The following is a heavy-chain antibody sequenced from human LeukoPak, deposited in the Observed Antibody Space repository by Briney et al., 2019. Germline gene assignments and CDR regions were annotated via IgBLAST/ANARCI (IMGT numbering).Heavy chain of an antibody. CDR1: GFTFSSDA. J-gene: IGHJ6*03. CDR2: ISGSGGST. D-gene: IGHD2-15*01. CDR3: AAPDCSGGSCYPGYYYYYYMDV. V-gene: IGHV3-23*01. Sequence: GGSLRLSCAASGFTFSSDAMSWVRQAPGKGLEWVSAISGSGGSTYYADSVKGRFTISRDNSKNTLYLQMNSLRAEDAAVYYCAAPDCSGGSCYPGYYYYYYMDVWGKGTTVTVSS.